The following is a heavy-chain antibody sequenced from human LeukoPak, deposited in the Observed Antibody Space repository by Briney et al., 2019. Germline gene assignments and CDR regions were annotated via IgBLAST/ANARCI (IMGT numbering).Heavy chain of an antibody. V-gene: IGHV3-23*01. CDR3: AKGRSGWYVFDY. CDR2: ISGGGSNT. CDR1: GFTFSDYA. Sequence: GGSRRLSCAASGFTFSDYAMSWVRQAPGKGLEWVSAISGGGSNTYYADSVKGRFTISRDNSKNTLYLQMNGLAAEDTAIYYCAKGRSGWYVFDYWGQGTLVTVSS. J-gene: IGHJ4*02. D-gene: IGHD6-19*01.